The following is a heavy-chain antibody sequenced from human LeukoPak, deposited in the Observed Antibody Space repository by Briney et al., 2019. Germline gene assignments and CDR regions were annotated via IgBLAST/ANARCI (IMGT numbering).Heavy chain of an antibody. J-gene: IGHJ6*03. CDR3: ARDGSVYCSGGSCYYYYMDV. CDR2: INSDGSST. CDR1: GFTFSNYW. Sequence: GGSLRLSCAASGFTFSNYWMHWVRQAPGKGLGWVSRINSDGSSTSYADSVKGRFTISRDNAKNRLYLQMNSLRAEDTAVYYCARDGSVYCSGGSCYYYYMDVWGKGTTVTVSS. D-gene: IGHD2-15*01. V-gene: IGHV3-74*01.